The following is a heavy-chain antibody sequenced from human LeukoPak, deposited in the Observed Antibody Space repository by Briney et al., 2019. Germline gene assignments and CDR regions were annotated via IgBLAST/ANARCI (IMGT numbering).Heavy chain of an antibody. D-gene: IGHD2-2*01. CDR1: GYTLTELS. V-gene: IGHV1-2*02. J-gene: IGHJ4*02. CDR3: ARGDVVVPAAIDY. Sequence: ASVKVSCKVSGYTLTELSMHWVRQAPGKGLEWMGWINPNSGGTNYAQKFQGRVTMTRDTSISTAYMELSRLRSDDTAVYYCARGDVVVPAAIDYWGQGTLVTVSS. CDR2: INPNSGGT.